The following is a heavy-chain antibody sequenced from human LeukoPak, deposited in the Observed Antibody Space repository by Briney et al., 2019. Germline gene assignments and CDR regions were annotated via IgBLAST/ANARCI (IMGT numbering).Heavy chain of an antibody. CDR1: GFIFSTDA. D-gene: IGHD6-13*01. V-gene: IGHV3-23*01. Sequence: GGSLRLSCAASGFIFSTDAMSWVRQAPGKGLEWVSTITSSGGSAFYADSVRGRFTISRDNSKNTLNLQMNSLRAEDTAVYYCAKGSAAAGTIYTFDFWGQGTMVTVSS. J-gene: IGHJ3*01. CDR3: AKGSAAAGTIYTFDF. CDR2: ITSSGGSA.